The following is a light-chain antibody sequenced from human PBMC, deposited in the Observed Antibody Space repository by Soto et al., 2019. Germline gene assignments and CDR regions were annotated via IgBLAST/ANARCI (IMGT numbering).Light chain of an antibody. CDR2: DAS. CDR3: QQYNRDSPWT. V-gene: IGKV1-5*01. Sequence: DIHMTQSPSTLSASVGDRVTITCRASQSISQWLAWYQQKPGKAPKLLIYDASSLESGVPSRFSGSGSGTEFTLTISSMQPDDFATYYCQQYNRDSPWTFGQGTKVDIK. J-gene: IGKJ1*01. CDR1: QSISQW.